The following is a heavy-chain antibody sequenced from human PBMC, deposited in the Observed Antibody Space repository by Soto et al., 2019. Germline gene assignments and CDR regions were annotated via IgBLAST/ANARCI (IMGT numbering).Heavy chain of an antibody. CDR1: VGSISSYY. Sequence: SETLSLTCTVSVGSISSYYWSWIRQPPGKGLEWIGYIYYSGSTNYNPSLKSRVTISVDTSKNQFSLKLSSVTAADTAVYYCARFAYDSGDYWGQGTLVTVSS. CDR3: ARFAYDSGDY. J-gene: IGHJ4*02. V-gene: IGHV4-59*01. D-gene: IGHD3-22*01. CDR2: IYYSGST.